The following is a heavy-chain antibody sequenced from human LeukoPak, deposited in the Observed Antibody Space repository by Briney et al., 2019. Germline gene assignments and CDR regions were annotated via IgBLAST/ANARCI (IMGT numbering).Heavy chain of an antibody. V-gene: IGHV4-38-2*01. CDR1: GYSISSGYC. D-gene: IGHD3-22*01. Sequence: PSETLSLTCADSGYSISSGYCWGWIRQPPGKGLEWIGSIYHSGSTYYIPSLKSRVTISVDTSKTHFSLKLSSLTAADTAAYYCAIQFYDSSGYYFQHWGQGTPVTVSS. CDR2: IYHSGST. J-gene: IGHJ1*01. CDR3: AIQFYDSSGYYFQH.